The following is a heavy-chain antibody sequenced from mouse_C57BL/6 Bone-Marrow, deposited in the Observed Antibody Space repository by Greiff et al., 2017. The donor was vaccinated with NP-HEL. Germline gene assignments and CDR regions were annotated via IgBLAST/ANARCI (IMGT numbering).Heavy chain of an antibody. CDR2: INPNYGGN. Sequence: EVQLQQSGPELVTPGASVKISCKASGYLFTDYYMNWVKQSHGRSFEWPGVINPNYGGNSYNQKFKGKAALTVDKSSSTAYMELRSLTSEDSAVYYCARATYYDYDGAMDFWGQGTSVTVSS. J-gene: IGHJ4*01. CDR3: ARATYYDYDGAMDF. D-gene: IGHD2-4*01. CDR1: GYLFTDYY. V-gene: IGHV1-26*01.